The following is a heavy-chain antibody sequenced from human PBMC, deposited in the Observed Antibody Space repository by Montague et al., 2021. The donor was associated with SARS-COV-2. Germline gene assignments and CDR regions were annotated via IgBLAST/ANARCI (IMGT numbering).Heavy chain of an antibody. J-gene: IGHJ4*02. D-gene: IGHD3-22*01. Sequence: SETLSLTCGVSGASVTSTNWWSWVRQPTGKGLEWIGEIYHTGHTNYSPSLKNRVSISLDKSKNQLSLRLNSVTAADTAVYYCASPKEGSGYYRPFDYWGQGILVTVSS. CDR1: GASVTSTNW. CDR3: ASPKEGSGYYRPFDY. CDR2: IYHTGHT. V-gene: IGHV4-4*02.